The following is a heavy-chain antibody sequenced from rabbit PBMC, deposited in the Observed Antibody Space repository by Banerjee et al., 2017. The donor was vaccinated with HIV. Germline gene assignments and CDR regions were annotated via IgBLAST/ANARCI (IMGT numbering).Heavy chain of an antibody. CDR1: GFTLSSSYY. V-gene: IGHV1S43*01. Sequence: QEQLEESGGGLVKPGGTLTLTCKASGFTLSSSYYMCWVRQAPGKGLEWIGCIYTGDGSTYYASWAKGRFTITRSTSLNTVDLKMTSLTVADTATYFCARDRDGDAGYGSLALWGPGTLVTVS. CDR3: ARDRDGDAGYGSLAL. D-gene: IGHD7-1*01. CDR2: IYTGDGST. J-gene: IGHJ4*01.